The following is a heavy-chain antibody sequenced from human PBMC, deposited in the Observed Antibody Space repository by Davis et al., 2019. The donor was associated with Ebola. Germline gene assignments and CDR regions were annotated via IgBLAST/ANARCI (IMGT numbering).Heavy chain of an antibody. CDR2: IGGSDGRT. Sequence: GESLKISCAASGFTSSSYAMTWVRQAPGKGLEWVSTIGGSDGRTYYADSVKGRFTISSDNSKNTLYLQMKSLRVEDTAIYYCAKAGAVFDISMWYLWFNSWGQGTLVTVSS. CDR1: GFTSSSYA. CDR3: AKAGAVFDISMWYLWFNS. D-gene: IGHD6-13*01. J-gene: IGHJ5*01. V-gene: IGHV3-23*01.